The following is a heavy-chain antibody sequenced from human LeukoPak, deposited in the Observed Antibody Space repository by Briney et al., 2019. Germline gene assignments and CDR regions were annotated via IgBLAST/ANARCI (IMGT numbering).Heavy chain of an antibody. CDR2: IKSKTDGGTR. CDR3: TKEASGALDP. Sequence: PGGSLRLSCAASGFTFSSYWMSWVRQAPGKGLEWVGRIKSKTDGGTRDYAAPVKGRFTISRDDSKNTVYLQMNSLKSEDTAVYYCTKEASGALDPWGQGTLVTVSS. CDR1: GFTFSSYW. V-gene: IGHV3-15*01. J-gene: IGHJ5*02. D-gene: IGHD3-10*01.